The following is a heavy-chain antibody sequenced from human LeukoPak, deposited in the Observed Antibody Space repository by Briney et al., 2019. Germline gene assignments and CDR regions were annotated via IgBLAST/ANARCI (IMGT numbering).Heavy chain of an antibody. V-gene: IGHV3-23*01. J-gene: IGHJ4*02. D-gene: IGHD3-10*01. CDR2: ISGSGGST. CDR3: AKSFPDSGSYWALDY. Sequence: GGSLRLSCAASGFTFSSYAMSWVRQAPGKGLEWVSAISGSGGSTYYADSVKGRFTISRDNPKNTLYLQMNSLRAEDTAVYYCAKSFPDSGSYWALDYWGQGTLVTVSS. CDR1: GFTFSSYA.